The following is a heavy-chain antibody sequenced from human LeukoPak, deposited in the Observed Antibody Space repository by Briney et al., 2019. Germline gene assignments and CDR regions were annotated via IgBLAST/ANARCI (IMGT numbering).Heavy chain of an antibody. CDR2: ISSNGGST. J-gene: IGHJ4*02. D-gene: IGHD3-10*01. V-gene: IGHV3-64*01. Sequence: GGSLRLSCAASGFTFSSYAMHWARQAPGKGLEYVSAISSNGGSTYYANSVKGRFTISRDNSKNTLYLQVGSLRAEDMAVYYCARGFPSPDKRPCWGRGTLVTVSS. CDR3: ARGFPSPDKRPC. CDR1: GFTFSSYA.